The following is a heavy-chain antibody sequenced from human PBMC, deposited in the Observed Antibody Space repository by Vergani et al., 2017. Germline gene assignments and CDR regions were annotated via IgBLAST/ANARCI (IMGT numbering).Heavy chain of an antibody. D-gene: IGHD3-22*01. V-gene: IGHV3-21*01. J-gene: IGHJ4*02. CDR1: GFTFSSYS. CDR2: ISSSSSYI. CDR3: AREEYYYDSSGYPSDY. Sequence: EVQLLESGGGLVKPGGSLRLSCAASGFTFSSYSMNWVRQAPGKGLEWVSSISSSSSYIYYADSVKGRFTISRDNAKNSLYLQMNSLRAEDTAVYYCAREEYYYDSSGYPSDYWGQGTLVTVSS.